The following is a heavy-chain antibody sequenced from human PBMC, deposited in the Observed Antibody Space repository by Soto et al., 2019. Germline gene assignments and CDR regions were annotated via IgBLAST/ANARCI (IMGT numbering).Heavy chain of an antibody. D-gene: IGHD4-17*01. J-gene: IGHJ6*01. V-gene: IGHV3-23*01. Sequence: VQLLESGGGLVQPGGSLRLACTASGFTFNHYAMSWVRQAPGKGLEWVSAVSGRGGSTKYADSVKGRFIISRDNSNSTLYLKMDSLRGEDTAVYYCAKDSTVTTSIYFYYYGFDVWGQGTTVTVSS. CDR1: GFTFNHYA. CDR2: VSGRGGST. CDR3: AKDSTVTTSIYFYYYGFDV.